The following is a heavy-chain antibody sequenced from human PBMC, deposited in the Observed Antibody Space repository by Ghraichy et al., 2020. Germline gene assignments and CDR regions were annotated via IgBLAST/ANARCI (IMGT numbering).Heavy chain of an antibody. CDR3: AEGLNGFAYLGPEWFGL. J-gene: IGHJ5*02. V-gene: IGHV3-23*01. CDR2: ISPSGSRT. Sequence: GGSLRLSEVACEYLFTPDAKTWVRWAPGQGLKLVSDISPSGSRTDYADSVKGRFIVSRDNSKNMLYLQMDSLRAEDTAMYYCAEGLNGFAYLGPEWFGLWCLGTLVTVSS. D-gene: IGHD3-16*01. CDR1: EYLFTPDA.